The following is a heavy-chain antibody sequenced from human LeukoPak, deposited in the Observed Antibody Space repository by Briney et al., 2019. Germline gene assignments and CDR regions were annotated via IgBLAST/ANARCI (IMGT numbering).Heavy chain of an antibody. J-gene: IGHJ2*01. CDR1: GFSLSSYS. D-gene: IGHD3-10*01. CDR3: TKDLRVSMVRGDGYFDL. CDR2: ISSSSSTV. Sequence: GGSLRLSCAASGFSLSSYSMDWFRQTPGKGLEWISYISSSSSTVYYADSVEGRFTISRDNAKNALYLQMNNLRAEDTAVYYCTKDLRVSMVRGDGYFDLWGRGTLVTVSS. V-gene: IGHV3-48*01.